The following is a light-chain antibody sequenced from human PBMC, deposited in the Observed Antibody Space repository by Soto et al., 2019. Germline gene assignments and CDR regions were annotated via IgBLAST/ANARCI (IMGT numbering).Light chain of an antibody. J-gene: IGKJ5*01. CDR1: QSVGSY. Sequence: EIVLTQSPATLSLSPGDGATLSCRASQSVGSYLAWYQQKPGQAPRLLIYGASNRATGIPARFSGSGSGTDFTLTISSLEPEDFTVYHCQQRSDWPITFGQGTRLEIK. CDR3: QQRSDWPIT. V-gene: IGKV3-11*01. CDR2: GAS.